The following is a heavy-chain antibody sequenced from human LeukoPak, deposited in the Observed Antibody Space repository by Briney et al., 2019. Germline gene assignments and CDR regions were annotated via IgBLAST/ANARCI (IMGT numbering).Heavy chain of an antibody. CDR3: PRRGSPGSAAD. V-gene: IGHV3-23*01. CDR1: GFTFSTYA. D-gene: IGHD3-10*01. CDR2: ISGSCDST. Sequence: PGGPLRLTCAASGFTFSTYAICWVRQAPGKGLGCISTISGSCDSTYYADAVKGRLTISRCNSKYTLYLQLQSLRASDTSLSYCPRRGSPGSAADWSQGTLVTV. J-gene: IGHJ4*02.